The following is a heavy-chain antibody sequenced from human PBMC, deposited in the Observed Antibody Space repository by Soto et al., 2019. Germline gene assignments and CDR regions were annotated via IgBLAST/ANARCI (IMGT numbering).Heavy chain of an antibody. CDR3: ARDGNYIVATNNWFDP. CDR1: GGTFSSYA. CDR2: IIPIFGTA. Sequence: QVQLVQSGAEVKKPGSSVKVSCKASGGTFSSYAISWVRQAPGQGLEWMGGIIPIFGTANYAKKFQGRVTITADESTSTAYMELSSLRSEDTAVYYCARDGNYIVATNNWFDPWGQGTLVTVSS. V-gene: IGHV1-69*01. D-gene: IGHD5-12*01. J-gene: IGHJ5*02.